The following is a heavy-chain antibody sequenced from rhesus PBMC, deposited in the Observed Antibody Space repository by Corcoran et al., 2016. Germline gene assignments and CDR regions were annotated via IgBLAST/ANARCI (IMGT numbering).Heavy chain of an antibody. CDR2: IRNKDNGGTA. V-gene: IGHV3-116*02. J-gene: IGHJ6*01. D-gene: IGHD3-9*01. CDR3: ARDGYLGGLDS. Sequence: EVRLVESGGGLVQPGGSLRLSCAASGFTFSDHYMSWVRQGPGKGAEWVGFIRNKDNGGTAEYAASVKGRFTISRDDSKSIASLQMNSLKTEDTAVYYCARDGYLGGLDSWGQGVVVTVSS. CDR1: GFTFSDHY.